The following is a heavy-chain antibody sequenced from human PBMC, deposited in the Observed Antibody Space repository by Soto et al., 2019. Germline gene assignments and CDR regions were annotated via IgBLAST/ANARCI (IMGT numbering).Heavy chain of an antibody. J-gene: IGHJ6*02. CDR2: ISSGSSYT. CDR1: KFIFSEYY. V-gene: IGHV3-11*06. CDR3: ARQGACSSTSCPAYYYYYAMDV. Sequence: QVQLVESGGGLVKPGGSLRLSCAASKFIFSEYYMSWIRQAPGKGLEWVSYISSGSSYTNYADSVKGRFTISRDNAKNSLYLKMNRLRAEDTAVYFCARQGACSSTSCPAYYYYYAMDVWGQGTTVTVSS. D-gene: IGHD2-2*01.